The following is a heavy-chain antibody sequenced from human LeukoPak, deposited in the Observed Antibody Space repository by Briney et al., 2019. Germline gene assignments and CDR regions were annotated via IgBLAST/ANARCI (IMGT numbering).Heavy chain of an antibody. CDR1: GDSVSSNSAT. D-gene: IGHD2-15*01. J-gene: IGHJ3*02. CDR2: TYYRSKWYN. CDR3: ARDPPAAGQTLNAFDI. Sequence: SQTLSLTCAIPGDSVSSNSATWNWIRQSPSRGLEWLGRTYYRSKWYNDYAVSVKSRVTINPDTSKNQFYLQLNSVTPEDTAMYFCARDPPAAGQTLNAFDIWGQGTMVTVSS. V-gene: IGHV6-1*01.